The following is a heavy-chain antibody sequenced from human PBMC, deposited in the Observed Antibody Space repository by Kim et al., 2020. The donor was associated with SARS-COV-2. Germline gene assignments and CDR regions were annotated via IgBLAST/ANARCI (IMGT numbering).Heavy chain of an antibody. V-gene: IGHV1-18*01. Sequence: ASVKVSCKASGYTFTSYGISWVRQAPGQGLEWMGWISAYNGNTNYAQKLQGRVTMTTDTSTSTAYMELRSLRSDDTAVYYCARGGYCSSTSCDKYYYYGMDVWGQGTTVTVSS. J-gene: IGHJ6*02. CDR1: GYTFTSYG. CDR2: ISAYNGNT. D-gene: IGHD2-2*01. CDR3: ARGGYCSSTSCDKYYYYGMDV.